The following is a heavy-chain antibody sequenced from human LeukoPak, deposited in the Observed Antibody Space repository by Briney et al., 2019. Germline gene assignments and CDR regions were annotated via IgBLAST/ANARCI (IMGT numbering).Heavy chain of an antibody. CDR2: ISYDGSNK. CDR1: GFTFRSYG. J-gene: IGHJ5*02. Sequence: GGSLRLSCAASGFTFRSYGMHWVRQAPGKGLEWVALISYDGSNKYYADSVKGRFTISRDNSKNTLYLQMNSLRAEDTAVYYCTGDYGTWGQGTLVTVSS. CDR3: TGDYGT. V-gene: IGHV3-30*03. D-gene: IGHD4-17*01.